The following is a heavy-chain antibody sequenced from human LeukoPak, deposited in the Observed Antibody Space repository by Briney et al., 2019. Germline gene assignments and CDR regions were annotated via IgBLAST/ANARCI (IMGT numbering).Heavy chain of an antibody. D-gene: IGHD6-19*01. V-gene: IGHV3-21*01. CDR2: ISGSSSYI. CDR3: AREPYSSGSYGMDV. Sequence: GGSLRLSCAASGFTFSSYGMNWVRQAPGKGVEWVSSISGSSSYIFYADSVKGRFTISRDNAKNSLYLQMSSLRAEDTAVYYCAREPYSSGSYGMDVWGQGTTVTVSS. J-gene: IGHJ6*02. CDR1: GFTFSSYG.